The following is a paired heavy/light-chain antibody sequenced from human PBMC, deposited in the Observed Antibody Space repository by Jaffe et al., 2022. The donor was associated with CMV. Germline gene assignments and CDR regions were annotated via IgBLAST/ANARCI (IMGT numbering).Heavy chain of an antibody. D-gene: IGHD1-26*01. CDR1: GFTFDDYA. CDR2: ISWNSGSI. Sequence: EVQLVESGGGLVQPGRSLRLSCAASGFTFDDYAMHWVRQAPGKGLEWVSGISWNSGSIGYADSVKGRFTISRDNAKNSLYLQMNSLRTEDTALYYCAKEGSWRELRPVYFDDWGQGTLVTVSS. J-gene: IGHJ4*02. CDR3: AKEGSWRELRPVYFDD. V-gene: IGHV3-9*01.
Light chain of an antibody. CDR3: QSYDSSLSAS. Sequence: QSVLTQPPSVSGAPGQRVTISCTGSSSNIGAGYDVHWYQLLPGTAPKLLIYGNSNRPSGVPDRFSGSKSGTSASLAITGLQAEDEADYYCQSYDSSLSASFGGGTKLTVL. CDR2: GNS. V-gene: IGLV1-40*01. J-gene: IGLJ2*01. CDR1: SSNIGAGYD.